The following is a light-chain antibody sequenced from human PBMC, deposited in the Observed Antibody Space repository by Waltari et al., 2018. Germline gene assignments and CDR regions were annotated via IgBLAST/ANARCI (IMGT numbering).Light chain of an antibody. CDR2: KAS. CDR1: QGISSY. Sequence: DIQMTQSPSSLSASVGDRVTITCWASQGISSYLAWYQQKPGKAPKLLIYKASTLQSGVPSRFSGSGSGTDFTLTISSLQPEDFATYYCQQHNSNPFTFGPGTKLDIK. J-gene: IGKJ3*01. V-gene: IGKV1-9*01. CDR3: QQHNSNPFT.